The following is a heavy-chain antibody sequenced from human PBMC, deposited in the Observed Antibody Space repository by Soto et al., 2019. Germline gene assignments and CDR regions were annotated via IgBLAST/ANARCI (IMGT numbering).Heavy chain of an antibody. CDR1: GGSISSSNW. CDR3: ARAVWNDCSGGSCYPPVYFDY. V-gene: IGHV4-4*02. J-gene: IGHJ4*02. CDR2: IYHSGST. Sequence: QVQLQESGPGLVKPSGTLSLTCAVSGGSISSSNWWSWVRQPPGKGLEWIGEIYHSGSTNYNPSLKSRVTISVDKSKNQFSLKLSSVTAADTAVYYCARAVWNDCSGGSCYPPVYFDYWCQGTLVTVSS. D-gene: IGHD2-15*01.